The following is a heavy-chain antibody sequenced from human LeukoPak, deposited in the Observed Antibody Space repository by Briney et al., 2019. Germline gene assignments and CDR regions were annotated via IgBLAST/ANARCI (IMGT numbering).Heavy chain of an antibody. D-gene: IGHD2-2*01. CDR3: ARVGGYCSSTSCYGGDY. Sequence: GASVKVSCKASGGTFSSYAISWVRQAPGQGLEWMGGVIPIFGTANYAQKFQGRVTITADESTSTAYMELSSLRSEDTAVYYCARVGGYCSSTSCYGGDYWGQGTLVTVSS. CDR2: VIPIFGTA. J-gene: IGHJ4*02. CDR1: GGTFSSYA. V-gene: IGHV1-69*13.